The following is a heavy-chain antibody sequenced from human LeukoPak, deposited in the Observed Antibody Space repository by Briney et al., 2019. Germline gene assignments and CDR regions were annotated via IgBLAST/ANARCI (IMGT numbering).Heavy chain of an antibody. D-gene: IGHD5-24*01. Sequence: ASEKVSCKPSGYTFTNYAMHWVRQAPRQRLEWMGWINAGHGKRKYSQKFQGRLSFTRDTSATTAYMELSSLRSEDTAVYFCARDDERDGHNTFDYWGQGTLVTVSS. CDR1: GYTFTNYA. CDR3: ARDDERDGHNTFDY. V-gene: IGHV1-3*01. CDR2: INAGHGKR. J-gene: IGHJ4*02.